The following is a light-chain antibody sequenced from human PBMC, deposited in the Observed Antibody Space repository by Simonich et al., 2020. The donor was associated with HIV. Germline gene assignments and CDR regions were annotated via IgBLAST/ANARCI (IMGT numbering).Light chain of an antibody. CDR1: QDIRNY. CDR3: QQSYITLPYT. J-gene: IGKJ2*01. Sequence: DIQMTQSPSSLSASVGDKITITCQASQDIRNYLNWSRQKPGKAPKLLIYDASNLETGVPSRFSGSGSGTDFTLTISSLQPEDFATYYCQQSYITLPYTFGQGTKLEIK. V-gene: IGKV1-39*01. CDR2: DAS.